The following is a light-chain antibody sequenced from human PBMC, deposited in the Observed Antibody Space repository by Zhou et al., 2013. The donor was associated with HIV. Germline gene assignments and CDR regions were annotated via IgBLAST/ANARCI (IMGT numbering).Light chain of an antibody. V-gene: IGLV1-40*01. CDR1: SSNIGAGYD. J-gene: IGLJ2*01. CDR3: QSYDSSLSGVV. Sequence: QSVLTQPPSVSGAPGQRVTISCTGSSSNIGAGYDVHWYRQLPGTAPKLLIYGNSKRPSGVPDRFSGSKSGTSASLAITGLQAEDEADYYCQSYDSSLSGVVFGGGTKLTVL. CDR2: GNS.